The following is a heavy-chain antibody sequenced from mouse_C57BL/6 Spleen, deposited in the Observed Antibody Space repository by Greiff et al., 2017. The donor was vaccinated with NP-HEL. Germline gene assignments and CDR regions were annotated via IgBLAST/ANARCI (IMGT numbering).Heavy chain of an antibody. V-gene: IGHV5-17*01. D-gene: IGHD1-1*01. CDR3: ARPGSSDVDY. CDR1: GFTFSDYG. Sequence: EVQLVESGGGLVKPGGSLKLSCAASGFTFSDYGMHWVRQAPEKGLEWVAYISSGCSTIYYADTVQGRFTISRDNAKNTLFLQMTSLRSDDTAMYYCARPGSSDVDYWGQGTTLTVSS. CDR2: ISSGCSTI. J-gene: IGHJ2*01.